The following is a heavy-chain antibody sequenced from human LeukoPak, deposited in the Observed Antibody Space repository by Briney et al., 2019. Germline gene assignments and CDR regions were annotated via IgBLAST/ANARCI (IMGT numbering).Heavy chain of an antibody. CDR3: AGGGSLRGATLFHY. CDR1: TFTFTTYS. V-gene: IGHV3-21*04. Sequence: GGSLRLSCAASTFTFTTYSMIWVRQAPGKGLEWVSSISGTSSYIYYADSVRGRFTISRDNAKNSLYLQMNSLRAEDTAVYYCAGGGSLRGATLFHYWGRGTLVTVSS. J-gene: IGHJ4*02. D-gene: IGHD1-26*01. CDR2: ISGTSSYI.